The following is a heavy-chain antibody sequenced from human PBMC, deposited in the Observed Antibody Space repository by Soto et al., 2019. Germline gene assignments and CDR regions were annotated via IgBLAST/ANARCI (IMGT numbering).Heavy chain of an antibody. Sequence: HPGRALRRSCAGPGFTFSSSVMHWVRQAPGKGLEWLAVIWHDGSDISYGESVRGRFTVSRDNSRNTLYLQMDNVRDEDTALYFCARDGQETASSYFLDYWGQGTLVTGSS. D-gene: IGHD2-21*02. CDR1: GFTFSSSV. CDR3: ARDGQETASSYFLDY. V-gene: IGHV3-33*01. J-gene: IGHJ4*02. CDR2: IWHDGSDI.